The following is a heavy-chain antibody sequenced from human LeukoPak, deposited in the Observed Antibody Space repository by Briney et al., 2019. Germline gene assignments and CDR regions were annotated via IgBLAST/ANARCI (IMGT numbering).Heavy chain of an antibody. CDR2: IDYTGST. CDR1: GGSVSGSNYR. Sequence: SETLSLTCTVSGGSVSGSNYRWGWIRQPPGKGLEWIGTIDYTGSTYYNPSLKSRVTISVDTSKNQFFLKLISVTAADTAVYYCARQDGYSGSYFDYWGQGTLVTVSS. CDR3: ARQDGYSGSYFDY. J-gene: IGHJ4*02. D-gene: IGHD1-26*01. V-gene: IGHV4-39*01.